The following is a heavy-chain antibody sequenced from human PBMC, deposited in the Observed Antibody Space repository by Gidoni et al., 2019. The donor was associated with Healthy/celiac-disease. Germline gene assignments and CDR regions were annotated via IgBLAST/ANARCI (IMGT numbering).Heavy chain of an antibody. CDR1: GGTFIRSA. V-gene: IGHV1-69*01. J-gene: IGHJ6*02. CDR3: ARDRESSGYPRHPYDGMDV. Sequence: QVQLVQSGAEVKKPGSSVKVSCQYSGGTFIRSAISWVRQAPGQWLEWMGGILPLFGKANYAQKVQVRVTINADEATSTDDMELSSLRSEDTAVYYCARDRESSGYPRHPYDGMDVWGQGTTVTVSS. CDR2: ILPLFGKA. D-gene: IGHD3-22*01.